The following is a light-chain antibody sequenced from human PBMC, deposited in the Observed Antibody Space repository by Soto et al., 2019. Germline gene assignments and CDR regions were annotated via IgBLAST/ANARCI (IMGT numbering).Light chain of an antibody. V-gene: IGLV3-21*02. Sequence: YELTQPPSVSVAPGQTAKITCGGDDIGRNSVHWYQQRPGQAPVLVVYADSDRPSGIPERLSGSKSANTATLTISRVEAGDEADYYCQVWHSSRDHYVFGTGTKLTVL. CDR3: QVWHSSRDHYV. CDR2: ADS. CDR1: DIGRNS. J-gene: IGLJ1*01.